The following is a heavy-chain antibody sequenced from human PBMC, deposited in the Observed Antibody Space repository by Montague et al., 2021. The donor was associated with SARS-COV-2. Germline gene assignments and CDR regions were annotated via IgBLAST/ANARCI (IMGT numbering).Heavy chain of an antibody. CDR3: ARHYSATLPAVY. CDR1: GGSISSFY. D-gene: IGHD2-15*01. CDR2: ISHSGST. Sequence: SETLSLTCTVSGGSISSFYWSWFRHPPGKGLECIGYISHSGSTNYNPSLTSRVTMSVDTSKNQFSLKVNSVTAADTAVYYCARHYSATLPAVYWGQGTLVTASS. J-gene: IGHJ4*02. V-gene: IGHV4-59*08.